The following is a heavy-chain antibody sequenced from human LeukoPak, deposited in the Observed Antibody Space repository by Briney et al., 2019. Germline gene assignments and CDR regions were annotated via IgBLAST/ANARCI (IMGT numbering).Heavy chain of an antibody. D-gene: IGHD5-12*01. CDR3: ARAASGSDYWFDP. V-gene: IGHV4-59*11. Sequence: SETLSLTCNVSGGFISGHYWTWIRQPPGKGLEWIGCIFSSGSTNYNPSLKSRVTISVDTSKNQFSLSLRSVTAADTAVYYCARAASGSDYWFDPWGQGTLVTVSS. CDR2: IFSSGST. J-gene: IGHJ5*02. CDR1: GGFISGHY.